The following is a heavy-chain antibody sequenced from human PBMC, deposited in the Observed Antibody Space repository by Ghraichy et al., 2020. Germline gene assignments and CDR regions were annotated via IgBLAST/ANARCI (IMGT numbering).Heavy chain of an antibody. V-gene: IGHV1-2*02. CDR2: INPNSGGT. CDR1: GYTFTDYY. CDR3: ARDRLGGSNSDFDY. D-gene: IGHD4-23*01. J-gene: IGHJ4*02. Sequence: ASVKVSCKASGYTFTDYYMYWVRQAPGQGLEWMGWINPNSGGTNYAQKFQGRVTMTRDTSISTVYMELSRLRSDDTAVYYCARDRLGGSNSDFDYWGQGTLVTVSS.